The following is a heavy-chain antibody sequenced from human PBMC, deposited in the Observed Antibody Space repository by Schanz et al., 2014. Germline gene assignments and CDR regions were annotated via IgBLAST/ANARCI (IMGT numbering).Heavy chain of an antibody. Sequence: EVQLVESGGGLVQPGGSLRLSCAASGFTFSAYYMDWVRQAPGKGLEWVSSISSGGGSTYYADSVKGRFTISRDNSKNTLYLQMKSLRAEDTAVYYCARVKYCTITRCYRTETEGIYYMDVWGKGTTVTGSS. J-gene: IGHJ6*03. CDR1: GFTFSAYY. V-gene: IGHV3-23*04. D-gene: IGHD2-2*01. CDR2: ISSGGGST. CDR3: ARVKYCTITRCYRTETEGIYYMDV.